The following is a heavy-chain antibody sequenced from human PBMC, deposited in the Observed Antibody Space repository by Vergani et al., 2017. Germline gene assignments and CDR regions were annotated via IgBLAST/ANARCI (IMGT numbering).Heavy chain of an antibody. V-gene: IGHV3-48*03. D-gene: IGHD3-10*01. Sequence: EVQLVESGGGLVQPGGSLRLSCAASGFTFSSYEMNWVRQAPGKGLEWVSYISSSGSTIYYADSVKGRFTISRDNAKNSLYLQMNSLRAEDTAVYYCATDPMVRGVGDVWGQGTTVTVSS. J-gene: IGHJ6*02. CDR1: GFTFSSYE. CDR3: ATDPMVRGVGDV. CDR2: ISSSGSTI.